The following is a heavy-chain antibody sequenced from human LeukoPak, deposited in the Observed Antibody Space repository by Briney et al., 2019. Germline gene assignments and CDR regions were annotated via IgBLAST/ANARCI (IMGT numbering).Heavy chain of an antibody. V-gene: IGHV4-34*01. J-gene: IGHJ4*02. CDR1: GGSFSGYY. CDR3: ARRRPGYSSSWYDY. CDR2: INHTGST. Sequence: SETLSLTCAVYGGSFSGYYWSWIRQPPGKGLEWIGEINHTGSTNYNPSLKSRVTIPVDTSKNQFSLNLSSVTAADTAVYYCARRRPGYSSSWYDYWGQGILVTVSS. D-gene: IGHD6-13*01.